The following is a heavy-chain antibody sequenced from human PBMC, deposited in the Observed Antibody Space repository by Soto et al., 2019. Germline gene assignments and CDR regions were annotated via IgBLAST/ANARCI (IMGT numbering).Heavy chain of an antibody. CDR3: ARDPHHYDFWSGYPGYYYYGMDV. Sequence: PGGSLRLSCAASGFTFSTYSMNWVRQAPGKGLEWVSYISSSTIYYADSVKGRFTISRDNAKNSLYLQMNSLRAEDTAVYYCARDPHHYDFWSGYPGYYYYGMDVWGQGTTVTVSS. D-gene: IGHD3-3*01. J-gene: IGHJ6*02. V-gene: IGHV3-48*01. CDR2: ISSSTI. CDR1: GFTFSTYS.